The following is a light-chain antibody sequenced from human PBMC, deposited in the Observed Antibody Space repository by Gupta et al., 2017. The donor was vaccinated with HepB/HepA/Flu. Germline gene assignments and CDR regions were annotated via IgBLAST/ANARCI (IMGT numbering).Light chain of an antibody. CDR2: AAS. V-gene: IGKV1-39*01. CDR3: QQSDNIPIT. Sequence: DIQMTQSPSSLSASVGDRVTITCRASQRISTSLNWYQQKPGKAPKFLIFAASSLQSGVPSRFSGSGSGTDFTLTISSLQPEDFATYYCQQSDNIPITFGRGTKVEIK. J-gene: IGKJ4*01. CDR1: QRISTS.